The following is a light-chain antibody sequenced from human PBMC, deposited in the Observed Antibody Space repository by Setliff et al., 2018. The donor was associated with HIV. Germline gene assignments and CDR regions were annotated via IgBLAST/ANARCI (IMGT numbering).Light chain of an antibody. CDR2: AVT. CDR3: SSYTSSNSLI. V-gene: IGLV2-14*03. CDR1: SIDVGGYNY. J-gene: IGLJ2*01. Sequence: QSVLTQPSSVSGPPGQSITISCAGSSIDVGGYNYVSWYQQHPGTAPKLMIYAVTNRPSGVSHRFSGSKSDNTASLTISGLQAEDEADYYCSSYTSSNSLIFGGGTKVTVL.